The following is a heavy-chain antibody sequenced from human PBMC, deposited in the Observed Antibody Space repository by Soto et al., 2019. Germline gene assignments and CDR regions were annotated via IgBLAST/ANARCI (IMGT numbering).Heavy chain of an antibody. D-gene: IGHD6-19*01. CDR1: GYSFTNYG. J-gene: IGHJ6*03. CDR3: ARDRGVAPPVAGNTHYYYYMDV. V-gene: IGHV1-18*01. Sequence: QDQLVQSGVEVKKPGASVKVSCKASGYSFTNYGITWVRQAPGQGIEWMGWISAYNGNTNHAQKFQGRVTMTTDASTSTAYLELRSLRSDETAVYYCARDRGVAPPVAGNTHYYYYMDVWGKGTTVTVSS. CDR2: ISAYNGNT.